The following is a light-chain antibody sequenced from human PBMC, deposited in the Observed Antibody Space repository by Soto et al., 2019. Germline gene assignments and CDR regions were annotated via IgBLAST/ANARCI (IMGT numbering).Light chain of an antibody. J-gene: IGKJ3*01. CDR1: QTISTY. Sequence: DIQMTQSPPSLSASVGDRVNITCRASQTISTYLHWYQQKPGKVPNLLIYGVSTLQSGTPSRFGGSGSGTDFTLTISNLQPEDSATYYCQKYDNGPFTFGPGTKVDLK. CDR2: GVS. V-gene: IGKV1-39*01. CDR3: QKYDNGPFT.